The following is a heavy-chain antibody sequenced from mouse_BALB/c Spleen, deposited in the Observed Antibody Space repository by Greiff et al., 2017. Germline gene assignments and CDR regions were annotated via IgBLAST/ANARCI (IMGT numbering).Heavy chain of an antibody. CDR3: ARGELKVRRVYAMAY. D-gene: IGHD2-14*01. CDR1: GYTFTSYV. Sequence: VQLQQSGPELVKPGASVKMSCKASGYTFTSYVMHWVKQKPGQGLEWIGYINPYNDGTKYNEKFKGKATLTSDKSSSTAYMELSSLTSEDSAVYYCARGELKVRRVYAMAYWGQGTSVTVSS. J-gene: IGHJ4*01. CDR2: INPYNDGT. V-gene: IGHV1-14*01.